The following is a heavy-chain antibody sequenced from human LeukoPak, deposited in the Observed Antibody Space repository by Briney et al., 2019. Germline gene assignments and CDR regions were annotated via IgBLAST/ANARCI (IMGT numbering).Heavy chain of an antibody. CDR2: IFYSGST. J-gene: IGHJ5*02. CDR3: ARDSRSGWGNWFDP. D-gene: IGHD6-19*01. V-gene: IGHV4-39*07. CDR1: SGSISTSNYY. Sequence: SETLSLTCTVSSGSISTSNYYWGWVRQPPGKALEWIGNIFYSGSTYYNPSLKSRVAISVDTSKNQFSLKLSSVTAADTAVYYYARDSRSGWGNWFDPWGQGTLVTVSS.